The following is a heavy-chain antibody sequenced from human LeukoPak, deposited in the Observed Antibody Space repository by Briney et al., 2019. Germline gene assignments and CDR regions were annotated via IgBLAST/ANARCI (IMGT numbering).Heavy chain of an antibody. CDR1: GGSISSGGYS. Sequence: SETLSLTCAVSGGSISSGGYSWSWIRQHPGKGLEWIGYIYFSGGASYNPSLRSRIILSVDTSNNQFSLQMNSVTAADTAVYYCARYNYNSAAFSYFDSWGQGTLVTASS. V-gene: IGHV4-31*11. CDR2: IYFSGGA. D-gene: IGHD3-10*01. CDR3: ARYNYNSAAFSYFDS. J-gene: IGHJ4*02.